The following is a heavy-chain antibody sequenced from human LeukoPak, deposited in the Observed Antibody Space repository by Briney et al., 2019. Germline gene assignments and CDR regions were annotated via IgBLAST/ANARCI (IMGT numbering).Heavy chain of an antibody. J-gene: IGHJ4*02. Sequence: PGGSLRLSCVASGFSFSNYAMSWVRQAPGKGLEWVSGISGFGSSPYYADSVKGRFTISRDNSKNTLYLQVNSLRAEDTAVYYCADLGTTYYYDHSTYWGRGTLVTVSS. V-gene: IGHV3-23*01. D-gene: IGHD3-22*01. CDR3: ADLGTTYYYDHSTY. CDR1: GFSFSNYA. CDR2: ISGFGSSP.